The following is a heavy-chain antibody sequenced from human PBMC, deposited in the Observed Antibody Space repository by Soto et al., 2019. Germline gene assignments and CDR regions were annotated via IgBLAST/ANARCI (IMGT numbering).Heavy chain of an antibody. CDR1: GCTFTSYG. V-gene: IGHV1-18*01. Sequence: VASVKVSCKASGCTFTSYGISWVRQAPGQGLEWMGWISAYNGNTNYAQKLQGRVTMTTDTSTSTAYMELRSLRSDDTAVYYCARAIAAAGTAEIYYYYYYMDVWGKGTTVTVSS. CDR3: ARAIAAAGTAEIYYYYYYMDV. J-gene: IGHJ6*03. D-gene: IGHD6-13*01. CDR2: ISAYNGNT.